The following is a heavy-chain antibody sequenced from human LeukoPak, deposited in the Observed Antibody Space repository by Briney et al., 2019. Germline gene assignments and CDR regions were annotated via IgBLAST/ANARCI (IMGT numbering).Heavy chain of an antibody. Sequence: PGRSLRLSCAASGFTFSSYGMHWVRQAPGKGLEWVAVISYDGSNKYYADSVKGRFTISRDNSKNTLYLQMNSLRAEDTAVYYCAKDGGLLLDYWGQETLVTVSS. V-gene: IGHV3-30*18. CDR2: ISYDGSNK. J-gene: IGHJ4*02. CDR1: GFTFSSYG. D-gene: IGHD2-15*01. CDR3: AKDGGLLLDY.